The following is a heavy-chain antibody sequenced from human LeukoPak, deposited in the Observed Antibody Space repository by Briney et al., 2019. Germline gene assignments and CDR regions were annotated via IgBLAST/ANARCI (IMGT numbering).Heavy chain of an antibody. D-gene: IGHD3-22*01. CDR3: ARIRGRGYYYDSSAYDAAFDI. Sequence: SVKVSCKASGGTFSSYAISWVRQAPGQGLEWMGRIIPIFGTANYAQKFQGRVTITTDESMITAYMELSSLRSEDTAVYYCARIRGRGYYYDSSAYDAAFDIWGQGTKVTVSS. CDR1: GGTFSSYA. CDR2: IIPIFGTA. J-gene: IGHJ3*02. V-gene: IGHV1-69*05.